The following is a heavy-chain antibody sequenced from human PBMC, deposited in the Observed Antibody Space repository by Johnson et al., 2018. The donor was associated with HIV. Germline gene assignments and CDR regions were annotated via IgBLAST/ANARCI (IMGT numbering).Heavy chain of an antibody. Sequence: EQLVESGGGVVRPGGSLRLSCAASGFTFDDYGMSWVRQAPGKGLEWVSGINWNGGSTGYADSVKGRFTISRDNAKNSMYLQMNSLRAEDTALYYGGTGRAGQVWDVFDIWGQGTMVTVSS. CDR3: GTGRAGQVWDVFDI. D-gene: IGHD6-19*01. CDR1: GFTFDDYG. J-gene: IGHJ3*02. V-gene: IGHV3-20*04. CDR2: INWNGGST.